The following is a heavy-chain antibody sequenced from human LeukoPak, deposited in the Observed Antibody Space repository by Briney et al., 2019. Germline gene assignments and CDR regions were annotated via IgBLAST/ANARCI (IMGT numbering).Heavy chain of an antibody. J-gene: IGHJ6*02. D-gene: IGHD2-15*01. V-gene: IGHV4-30-4*01. CDR2: IHYSGST. CDR3: ARESRCSGGSCYSYYGMDV. CDR1: GGSISSGDYY. Sequence: SQTLSLTCTVSGGSISSGDYYWSWIRQPPGKGLEWIGYIHYSGSTYYNPSLKSRVTISVDTSKNQFSLKLSSVTAADTAVYYCARESRCSGGSCYSYYGMDVWGQGTTVTVSS.